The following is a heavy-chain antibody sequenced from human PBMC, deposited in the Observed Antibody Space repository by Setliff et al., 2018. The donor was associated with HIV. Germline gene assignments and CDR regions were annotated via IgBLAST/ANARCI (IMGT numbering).Heavy chain of an antibody. CDR2: IYYSGST. CDR3: ASGYQYDSSGYYYVTPMDY. Sequence: SETLSLTCSVSGGSTTSGGYYWSWIRQHPGKGLEYIGYIYYSGSTYYNPSLKSRVTMSVDTSKNQFSLKLSSVTAADTAVYYCASGYQYDSSGYYYVTPMDYWGQGTLVTVSS. J-gene: IGHJ4*02. CDR1: GGSTTSGGYY. D-gene: IGHD3-22*01. V-gene: IGHV4-30-4*01.